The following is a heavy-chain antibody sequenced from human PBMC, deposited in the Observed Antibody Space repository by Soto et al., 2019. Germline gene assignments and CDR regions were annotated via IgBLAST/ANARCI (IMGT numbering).Heavy chain of an antibody. CDR3: ARVGGSGRGNWFDP. V-gene: IGHV4-31*03. CDR1: GGSISSGGYY. CDR2: IYYSGST. J-gene: IGHJ5*02. Sequence: SETLSLTCTVSGGSISSGGYYWSWIRQHPGKGLEWIGYIYYSGSTYYNPSLKSRVTISVDTSKNQFSLKLSSVTAADTAVYYCARVGGSGRGNWFDPWGQGTLVTVSS. D-gene: IGHD3-10*01.